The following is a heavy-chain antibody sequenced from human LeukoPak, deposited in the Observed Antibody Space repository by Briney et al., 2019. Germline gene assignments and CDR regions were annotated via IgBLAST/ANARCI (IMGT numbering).Heavy chain of an antibody. V-gene: IGHV3-23*01. J-gene: IGHJ5*02. CDR3: AKNQMGYSYGPNWFDP. CDR1: GFTFSSYA. CDR2: ISGSGGST. D-gene: IGHD5-18*01. Sequence: GGSLRLSCAASGFTFSSYAMSWVRQAPGKGLEWVSAISGSGGSTYYADSVKGRFTISRDSSKNTLYLQMNSLRAEDTAVYYCAKNQMGYSYGPNWFDPWGQGTLVTVSS.